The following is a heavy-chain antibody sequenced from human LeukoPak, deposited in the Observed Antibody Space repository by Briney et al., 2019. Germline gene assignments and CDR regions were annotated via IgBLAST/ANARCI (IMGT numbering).Heavy chain of an antibody. J-gene: IGHJ4*02. D-gene: IGHD2-15*01. Sequence: PSETLSLTCTVSGGSLSSYYWNWIRQPAGKGLEWIGRIYTSGSTNYNPSLKSRVTMSVDTSKNQFSLKLSSVTAADTAVYYCARGINISGSRYSNWGQGTLVTVSS. V-gene: IGHV4-4*07. CDR2: IYTSGST. CDR1: GGSLSSYY. CDR3: ARGINISGSRYSN.